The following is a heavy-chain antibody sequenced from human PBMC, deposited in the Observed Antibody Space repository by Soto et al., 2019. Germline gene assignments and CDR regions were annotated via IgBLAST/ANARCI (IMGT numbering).Heavy chain of an antibody. Sequence: GGSLRLSCAASGFTFSNAWMSWVRQAPGKGLEWVGRIKSKTDGGTTDYAAPVKGRFTISRDDSKNTLYLQMNSLKTEDTAVYYCTTDHRGGSYYLSDYWGQGTLVTVSS. J-gene: IGHJ4*02. CDR2: IKSKTDGGTT. CDR3: TTDHRGGSYYLSDY. CDR1: GFTFSNAW. V-gene: IGHV3-15*01. D-gene: IGHD1-26*01.